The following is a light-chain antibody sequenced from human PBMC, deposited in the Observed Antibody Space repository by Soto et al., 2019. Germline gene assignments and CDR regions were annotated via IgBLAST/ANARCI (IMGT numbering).Light chain of an antibody. Sequence: DIQMTQSPFSLSASVGDRVTITCRASRSINIFLNWYQQKPGGAPKLLIYSASTLQTGVPSRFTGSGSGTEFTLTISSLQPDDFGTYYCQQYDNYPWTFGQGTKV. V-gene: IGKV1-5*01. CDR2: SAS. CDR1: RSINIF. J-gene: IGKJ1*01. CDR3: QQYDNYPWT.